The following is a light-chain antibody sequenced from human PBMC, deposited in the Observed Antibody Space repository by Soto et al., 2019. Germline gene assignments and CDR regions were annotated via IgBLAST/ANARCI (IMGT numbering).Light chain of an antibody. CDR3: QSYDSSLSGSYV. CDR1: SSNIGAGYD. Sequence: QSVLTQPPSVSGAPGQRVTISCTGSSSNIGAGYDVHWYQQLPGTAPKLLIYGNSNRPSGVPDRFSGSKSGTSASLAITGLQAEDEADYYCQSYDSSLSGSYVFGTGTKDTVL. J-gene: IGLJ1*01. V-gene: IGLV1-40*01. CDR2: GNS.